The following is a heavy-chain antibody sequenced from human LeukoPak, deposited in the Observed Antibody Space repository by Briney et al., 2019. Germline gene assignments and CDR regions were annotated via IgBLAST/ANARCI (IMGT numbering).Heavy chain of an antibody. V-gene: IGHV4-31*03. J-gene: IGHJ4*02. CDR2: IYYSGST. CDR1: GGSISSGGYY. CDR3: ARGNNKYDFWSGYYHPFDY. D-gene: IGHD3-3*01. Sequence: SETLSLTCTVSGGSISSGGYYWSWIRQHPGKGLEWIGYIYYSGSTYYNPSLKSRVTIPVDTSKNQFSLKLSSVTAADTAVYYCARGNNKYDFWSGYYHPFDYWGQGTLVTVSS.